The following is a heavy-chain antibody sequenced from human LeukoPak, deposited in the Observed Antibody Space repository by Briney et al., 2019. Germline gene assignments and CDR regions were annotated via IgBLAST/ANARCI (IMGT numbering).Heavy chain of an antibody. V-gene: IGHV1-2*02. CDR3: ARGYLVRGVLPFDY. CDR1: GFTFSSYG. Sequence: GGSLRLSCAASGFTFSSYGMHWVRQAPGQGLEWMGWINPNSGGTNYAQKFQGRVTMTRDTSISTAYMELSRLRSDDTAVYYCARGYLVRGVLPFDYWGQGTLVTVSS. CDR2: INPNSGGT. D-gene: IGHD3-10*01. J-gene: IGHJ4*02.